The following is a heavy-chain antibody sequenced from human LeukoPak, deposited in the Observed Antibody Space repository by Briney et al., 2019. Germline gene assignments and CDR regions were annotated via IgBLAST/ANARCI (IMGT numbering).Heavy chain of an antibody. V-gene: IGHV3-23*01. Sequence: GGSLRLSCVGSGFIFRSYAVTWVRQAPGKGLDWVSSITANGDTTYYADSVKGRFTISRDNAKNTLYLQMNSLRAEDTAVYYCARGPMVRGAPLDYWGQGTLVTVSS. D-gene: IGHD3-10*01. J-gene: IGHJ4*02. CDR3: ARGPMVRGAPLDY. CDR2: ITANGDTT. CDR1: GFIFRSYA.